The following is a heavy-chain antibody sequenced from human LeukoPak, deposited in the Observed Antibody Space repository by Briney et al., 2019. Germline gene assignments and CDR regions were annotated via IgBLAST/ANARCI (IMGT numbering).Heavy chain of an antibody. D-gene: IGHD4-11*01. CDR2: IWSDGSNR. Sequence: GRSLRLSCAASGFIFSHYGMRWVRQAPGKGLEWVAVIWSDGSNRFYAGSVKGRFTISRDNSQNTVFLQMNSLRVEDTAMYYCARDAQRGFDYSNSLEYWGHGTLVTVSS. J-gene: IGHJ4*01. V-gene: IGHV3-33*01. CDR3: ARDAQRGFDYSNSLEY. CDR1: GFIFSHYG.